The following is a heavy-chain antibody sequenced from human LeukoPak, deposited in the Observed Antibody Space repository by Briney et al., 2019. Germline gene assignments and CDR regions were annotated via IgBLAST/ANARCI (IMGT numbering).Heavy chain of an antibody. Sequence: PSETLSLTCTVSGGSISSYYWSWIRQPPGKGLEWIGYIYYSGSTNYNPSLKSRVTISVDTSKNQFSLKLSSVTAADTAVYYCARHSVYYGSGSYRPYFDYWGQGTLVTVSS. CDR3: ARHSVYYGSGSYRPYFDY. CDR2: IYYSGST. D-gene: IGHD3-10*01. CDR1: GGSISSYY. V-gene: IGHV4-59*08. J-gene: IGHJ4*02.